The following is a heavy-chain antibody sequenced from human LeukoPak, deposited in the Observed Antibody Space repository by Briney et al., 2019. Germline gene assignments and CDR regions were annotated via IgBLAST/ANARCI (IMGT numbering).Heavy chain of an antibody. V-gene: IGHV1-69*05. CDR3: ARTDTAMVSY. CDR1: GGTFSSYA. CDR2: IIPIFTTA. D-gene: IGHD5-18*01. Sequence: SVKVSCKASGGTFSSYAITWVRQAPGQGLEWMGGIIPIFTTANYAQKFQGRVTNTTDESTSTAYMELSSLRSEDTAVYYCARTDTAMVSYWGQGTLVTVSS. J-gene: IGHJ4*02.